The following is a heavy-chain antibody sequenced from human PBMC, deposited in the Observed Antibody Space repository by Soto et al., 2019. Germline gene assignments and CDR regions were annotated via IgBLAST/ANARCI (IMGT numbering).Heavy chain of an antibody. Sequence: EVQLLESGGGLVQPGGSLRLSCAASGFTFSTFDMTWVRQPPGKRLEWVSLIRGSSGSTYYADSVKGRFTISKDISKNTLYLQMNSLRAEDTALYFCVKGAWLDYWGQGNMVTVSS. CDR1: GFTFSTFD. CDR3: VKGAWLDY. CDR2: IRGSSGST. V-gene: IGHV3-23*01. J-gene: IGHJ4*02.